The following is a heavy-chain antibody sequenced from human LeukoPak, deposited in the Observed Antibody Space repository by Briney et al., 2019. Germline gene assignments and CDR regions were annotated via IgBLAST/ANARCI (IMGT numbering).Heavy chain of an antibody. Sequence: PSETLSLTCTVSGGSISSYYWSWLRQPPGKGLEWIGYIYYSGSTNYNPSLKSRVTISVDTSKNQFSLKLSSVTAADTAVYYCARDRYDYGYFDYWGQGTLVTVSS. D-gene: IGHD4-17*01. CDR1: GGSISSYY. CDR2: IYYSGST. J-gene: IGHJ4*02. V-gene: IGHV4-59*01. CDR3: ARDRYDYGYFDY.